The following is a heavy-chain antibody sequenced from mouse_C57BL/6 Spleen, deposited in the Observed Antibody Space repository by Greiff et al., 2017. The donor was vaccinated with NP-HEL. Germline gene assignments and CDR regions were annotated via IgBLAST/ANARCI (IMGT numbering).Heavy chain of an antibody. V-gene: IGHV1-15*01. CDR2: IDPETGGT. CDR1: GYTFTDYE. J-gene: IGHJ2*01. Sequence: QVQLQQSGAELVRPGASVTLSCKASGYTFTDYEMHWVKQTPVHGLEWIGAIDPETGGTAYNQKFKGKAILTADKSSSTAYMELRSLTSEDSAVYYCTRSGLGRFDYWGQGTTLTVSS. D-gene: IGHD4-1*01. CDR3: TRSGLGRFDY.